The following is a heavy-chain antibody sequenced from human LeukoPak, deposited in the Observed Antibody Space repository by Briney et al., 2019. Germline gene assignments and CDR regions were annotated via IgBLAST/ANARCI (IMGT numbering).Heavy chain of an antibody. V-gene: IGHV3-30*02. Sequence: GGSLRLSCAASGFTFSSYGMHWVRQAPGKELEWVAFIRYDGSNKYYADSVKGRFTISRDNSKNTLYLQMNSLRAEDTAVYYCAKGGVVVPHWWGQGTLVTVSS. CDR2: IRYDGSNK. D-gene: IGHD2-2*01. CDR3: AKGGVVVPHW. CDR1: GFTFSSYG. J-gene: IGHJ4*02.